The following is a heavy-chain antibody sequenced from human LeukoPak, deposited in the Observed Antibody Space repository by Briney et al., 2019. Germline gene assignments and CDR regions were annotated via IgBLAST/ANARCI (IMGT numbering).Heavy chain of an antibody. J-gene: IGHJ6*02. V-gene: IGHV1-69*04. CDR3: ARIPSGDVDTAMVMYYHYGMDV. D-gene: IGHD5-18*01. Sequence: RASVKVSCKASGGTFSSYAISWVRQAPEQGLEWMGRIIPLSGIVNYAQKFQDRVTITADKSTSTAYMEVSSLRSEDTAVYYCARIPSGDVDTAMVMYYHYGMDVWGQGTTVTVSS. CDR2: IIPLSGIV. CDR1: GGTFSSYA.